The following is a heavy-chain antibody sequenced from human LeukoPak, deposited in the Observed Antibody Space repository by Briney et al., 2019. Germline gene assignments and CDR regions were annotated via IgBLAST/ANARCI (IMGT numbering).Heavy chain of an antibody. CDR3: ARGATVNAFNI. D-gene: IGHD4-17*01. CDR2: INHSGST. Sequence: SETLSLTCAVYGGSFSGYYLSWIRQPPGKGLEWIGEINHSGSTNYNPSLKSRVTISVDTSKNQFSLKLSSVTAADTAVYYCARGATVNAFNIWGQGKMVTVFS. J-gene: IGHJ3*02. V-gene: IGHV4-34*01. CDR1: GGSFSGYY.